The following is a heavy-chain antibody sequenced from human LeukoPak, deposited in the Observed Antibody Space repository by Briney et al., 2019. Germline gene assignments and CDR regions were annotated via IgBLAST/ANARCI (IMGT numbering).Heavy chain of an antibody. CDR2: INHSGST. J-gene: IGHJ4*02. CDR3: ARNGGNSDFDY. Sequence: SETLSLTCAVYGGSFSGYYWSWIRQPPGKGLEWIGEINHSGSTNYNPSLKSRVTMLLDKSKNQFSLKLNSVTAADTAVYYCARNGGNSDFDYWGQGTLVTVSS. D-gene: IGHD4-23*01. V-gene: IGHV4-34*01. CDR1: GGSFSGYY.